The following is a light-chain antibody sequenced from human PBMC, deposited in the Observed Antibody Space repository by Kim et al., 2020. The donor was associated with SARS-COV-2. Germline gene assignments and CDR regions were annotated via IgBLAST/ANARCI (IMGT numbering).Light chain of an antibody. CDR1: KLGDKY. V-gene: IGLV3-1*01. CDR3: QAWDSSTVV. CDR2: HDS. J-gene: IGLJ3*02. Sequence: YELTQPPSVSVSPGQTASITCSGDKLGDKYAYWYQQKPGQSPVLVIYHDSKRPSGIPERFSGSNSGNTATLTISGTQAMDEADYYCQAWDSSTVVFGGGTKLTVL.